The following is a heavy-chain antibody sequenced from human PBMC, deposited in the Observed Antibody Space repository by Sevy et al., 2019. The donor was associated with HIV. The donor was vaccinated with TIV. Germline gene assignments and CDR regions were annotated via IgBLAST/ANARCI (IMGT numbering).Heavy chain of an antibody. CDR3: ATNKAYYDNTGDPFDY. V-gene: IGHV1-24*01. CDR2: FDPEDGKT. Sequence: ASVKVSCKVSGSTLTRLSMHWVRLAPRKGLEWIASFDPEDGKTVYAQKFQGRVTMTEDTSTDTAYMGLSSLRSDDTAVYYCATNKAYYDNTGDPFDYWGQGTLVTVSS. D-gene: IGHD3-22*01. J-gene: IGHJ4*02. CDR1: GSTLTRLS.